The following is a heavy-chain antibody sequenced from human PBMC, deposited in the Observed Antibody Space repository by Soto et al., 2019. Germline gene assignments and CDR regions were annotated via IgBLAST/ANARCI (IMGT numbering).Heavy chain of an antibody. CDR1: GFIFSNYG. CDR2: IWYDGSKK. CDR3: ARHPERIAQIGWFDP. J-gene: IGHJ5*02. V-gene: IGHV3-33*01. Sequence: PGGSLRLSCAASGFIFSNYGMHWVRQAPGKGLEWVAVIWYDGSKKYYADSVKGRFTISRDNSKNSLYLQMNSLRAEDTAVYYCARHPERIAQIGWFDPWGQGTLVTVSS. D-gene: IGHD6-13*01.